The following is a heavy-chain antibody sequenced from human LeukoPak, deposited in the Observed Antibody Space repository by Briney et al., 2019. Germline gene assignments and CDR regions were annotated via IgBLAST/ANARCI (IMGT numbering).Heavy chain of an antibody. J-gene: IGHJ4*02. V-gene: IGHV1-8*01. CDR1: GYTFTSYD. CDR2: MNPNSGNT. Sequence: GASVKVSCKASGYTFTSYDINWVRQATGQGLEWMGWMNPNSGNTGYAQKFQGRVTMTRNTSISTAYMELSSLRSEDTAVYYCARESSSLLNYFDYWGQGILVTVSS. CDR3: ARESSSLLNYFDY. D-gene: IGHD6-6*01.